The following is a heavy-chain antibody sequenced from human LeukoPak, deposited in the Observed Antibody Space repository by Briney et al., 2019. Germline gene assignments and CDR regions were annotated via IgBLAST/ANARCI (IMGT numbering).Heavy chain of an antibody. CDR1: GFTFSSYG. V-gene: IGHV3-30*18. CDR3: AKPASDFWSGYSSSDLDY. D-gene: IGHD3-3*01. J-gene: IGHJ4*02. CDR2: ISYDGSNK. Sequence: GGSLRLSCAAPGFTFSSYGMHWVRQAPGKGLEWVAVISYDGSNKYYADSVKGRFTISRDNSKNTLYLQMNSLRAEDTAVYYCAKPASDFWSGYSSSDLDYWGQGTLVTVSS.